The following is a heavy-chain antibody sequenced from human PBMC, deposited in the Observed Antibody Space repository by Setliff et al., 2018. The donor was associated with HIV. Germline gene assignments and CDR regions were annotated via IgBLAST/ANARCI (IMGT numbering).Heavy chain of an antibody. CDR2: IIPIFSTS. CDR3: TRGRGIIGALVY. CDR1: GGTFSSYG. Sequence: SVKVSCKASGGTFSSYGISWVRQAPGQGLEWMGGIIPIFSTSNYAQRFQGRVTITADESTSTAYMELYNLRSEDTAMYYCTRGRGIIGALVYWGQGTLVTVSS. V-gene: IGHV1-69*13. D-gene: IGHD2-21*01. J-gene: IGHJ4*02.